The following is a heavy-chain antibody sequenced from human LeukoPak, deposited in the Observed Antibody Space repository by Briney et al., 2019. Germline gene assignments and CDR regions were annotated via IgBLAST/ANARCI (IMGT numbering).Heavy chain of an antibody. J-gene: IGHJ2*01. Sequence: KPSETLSLTCTVSGGSITTCSYYWGWIRQPPGKGLEWIGIIYYSGSTYYNPSLKGRVTISVDTSKNQFSLKLSSVTAADTAVYYCARAFRARYFDLWGRGTLVTVSS. D-gene: IGHD2/OR15-2a*01. CDR2: IYYSGST. CDR3: ARAFRARYFDL. V-gene: IGHV4-39*01. CDR1: GGSITTCSYY.